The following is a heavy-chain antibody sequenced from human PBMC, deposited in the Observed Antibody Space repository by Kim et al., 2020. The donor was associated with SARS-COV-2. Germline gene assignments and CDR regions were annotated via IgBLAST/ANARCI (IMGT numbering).Heavy chain of an antibody. J-gene: IGHJ4*02. Sequence: TNYTPSLKSRITLSVDASKNQFSLKLSSVTAADTAVYYCARDLQVAWFDYWGQGTLVTVSS. CDR2: T. V-gene: IGHV4-4*07. D-gene: IGHD2-15*01. CDR3: ARDLQVAWFDY.